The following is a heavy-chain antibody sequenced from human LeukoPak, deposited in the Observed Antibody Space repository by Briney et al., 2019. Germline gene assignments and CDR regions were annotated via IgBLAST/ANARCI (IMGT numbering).Heavy chain of an antibody. Sequence: PGGSLRPSCGASGFPFGGYWMYWVRHIPGKGLEWVANIKYDGSDKNYVDSVKGRFTISRDNAKNSLYLQMNNLRVEDTAIYYCARDGVSSSPDFDYWGQGTLVTVS. J-gene: IGHJ4*02. D-gene: IGHD6-6*01. V-gene: IGHV3-7*01. CDR2: IKYDGSDK. CDR3: ARDGVSSSPDFDY. CDR1: GFPFGGYW.